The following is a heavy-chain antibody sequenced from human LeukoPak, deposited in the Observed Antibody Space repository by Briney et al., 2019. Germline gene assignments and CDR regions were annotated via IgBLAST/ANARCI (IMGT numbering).Heavy chain of an antibody. D-gene: IGHD3-10*01. CDR3: ARGGRFADD. V-gene: IGHV3-49*03. J-gene: IGHJ4*02. CDR2: IRSKAYGGTT. Sequence: GGSLRLSCTASGFTFGDDAMSWFRQAPGKGLQWVGFIRSKAYGGTTEYAASVKGRFTFSRDDSKSIAYLQMNSLKTEDTAVYYCARGGRFADDWGQGTLVTVSS. CDR1: GFTFGDDA.